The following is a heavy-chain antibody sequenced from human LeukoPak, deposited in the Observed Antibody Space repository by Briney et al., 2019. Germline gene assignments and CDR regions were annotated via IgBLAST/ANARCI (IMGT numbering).Heavy chain of an antibody. CDR3: ASNRQDIVVVPAAPDPGYYYYMDV. V-gene: IGHV1-69*01. J-gene: IGHJ6*03. D-gene: IGHD2-2*01. CDR2: IIPIFGTA. CDR1: GGTFSSYA. Sequence: ASVKVSCKASGGTFSSYAISWVRQAPGQGLEWMGGIIPIFGTANYAQKFQGRVTITADESTSTAYMELSSLRSEDTAVYYCASNRQDIVVVPAAPDPGYYYYMDVWAKGPRSPSP.